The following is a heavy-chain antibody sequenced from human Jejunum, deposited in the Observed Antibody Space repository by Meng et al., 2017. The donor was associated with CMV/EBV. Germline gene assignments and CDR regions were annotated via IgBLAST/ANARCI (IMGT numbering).Heavy chain of an antibody. CDR3: AKDEGVGTTSRFDS. D-gene: IGHD1-26*01. CDR1: GFTFSSEA. CDR2: ISGSSGST. V-gene: IGHV3-23*01. J-gene: IGHJ4*02. Sequence: GFTFSSEAMSWVRQAPGKGLEWVSGISGSSGSTYYADSVKGRFTISRDNSKNTLYLQMNSLRAEDTAVYYCAKDEGVGTTSRFDSWGQGTLVTVSS.